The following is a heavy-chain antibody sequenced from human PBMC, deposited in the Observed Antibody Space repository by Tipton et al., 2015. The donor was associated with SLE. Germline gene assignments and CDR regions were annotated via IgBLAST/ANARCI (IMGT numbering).Heavy chain of an antibody. CDR1: GGSISFDY. CDR2: IYYSGTT. Sequence: TLSLTCTVSGGSISFDYLSWIRQPPGKGLEWIGYIYYSGTTNYNSSLKSRVTISVETSKNQFSLKLNSVTAADTAVYYCARGGPSSKWLDPWGRGTQVTVSS. J-gene: IGHJ5*02. CDR3: ARGGPSSKWLDP. D-gene: IGHD6-6*01. V-gene: IGHV4-59*01.